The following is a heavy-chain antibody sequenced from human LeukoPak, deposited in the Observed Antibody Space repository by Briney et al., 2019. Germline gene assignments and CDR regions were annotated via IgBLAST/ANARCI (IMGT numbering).Heavy chain of an antibody. D-gene: IGHD2-2*01. CDR2: VNWNGVTI. V-gene: IGHV3-20*04. CDR1: GFIFQNFG. J-gene: IGHJ6*03. CDR3: ARTGLGHCSTTSCYAGYYYYYTDV. Sequence: PGGSLRLSCAASGFIFQNFGMSWVRQAPGKGLEWVSGVNWNGVTIGYADSVKGRFTISRDNAKNSLYLQMNSLRAEDTAFYYCARTGLGHCSTTSCYAGYYYYYTDVWGKGTTVTVSS.